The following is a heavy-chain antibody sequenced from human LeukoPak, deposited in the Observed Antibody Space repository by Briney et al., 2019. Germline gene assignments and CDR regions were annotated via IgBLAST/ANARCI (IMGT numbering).Heavy chain of an antibody. J-gene: IGHJ4*02. CDR1: GGTFSSYT. D-gene: IGHD3-22*01. V-gene: IGHV1-69*02. CDR3: AFDYYDSSGYSDY. CDR2: ITPILGIA. Sequence: SVKVSCKASGGTFSSYTISWVRQAPGQGLEWMGRITPILGIANYAQKFQGRVTITADKSTSTAYMELSSLRSEDTAVYYCAFDYYDSSGYSDYWGQGTLVTVSS.